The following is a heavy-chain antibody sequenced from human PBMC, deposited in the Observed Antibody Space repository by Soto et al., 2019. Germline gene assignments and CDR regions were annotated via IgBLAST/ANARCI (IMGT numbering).Heavy chain of an antibody. D-gene: IGHD3-10*02. J-gene: IGHJ4*02. V-gene: IGHV3-23*01. CDR1: GFTFSSFA. CDR3: AKLGTMWVFES. Sequence: EVQLLESGGGLVQPGGSLRLSCAASGFTFSSFAMNWVRQAPGKGLEWLAGITFRGDYTYYAESVKGRFTLSRDNSRNTLSLEMNSLQVEDTALYYCAKLGTMWVFESWGQGTLLTVSS. CDR2: ITFRGDYT.